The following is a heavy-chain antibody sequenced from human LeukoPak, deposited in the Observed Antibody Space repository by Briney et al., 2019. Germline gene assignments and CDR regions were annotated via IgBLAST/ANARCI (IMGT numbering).Heavy chain of an antibody. J-gene: IGHJ6*03. CDR1: GYTFTSYG. CDR2: ISAYNGNT. CDR3: ATAYYYDSSGPTYYYYMDV. V-gene: IGHV1-18*01. Sequence: ASVKVSCKASGYTFTSYGISWVRQAPGQGLEWMGWISAYNGNTNYAQKLQGRVTMTTDTSTSTAYMELSRLRSDDTAVYYCATAYYYDSSGPTYYYYMDVWGKGTTVTVSS. D-gene: IGHD3-22*01.